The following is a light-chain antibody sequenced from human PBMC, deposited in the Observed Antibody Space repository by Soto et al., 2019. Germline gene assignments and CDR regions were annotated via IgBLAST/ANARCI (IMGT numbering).Light chain of an antibody. CDR1: QSIGNW. CDR2: KAS. J-gene: IGKJ3*01. Sequence: DVQMTQTPCRLSSWGGYIVILRCRASQSIGNWLAWYQQKPGKAPKLLIYKASSLESGVPTRFSGSGSGTAFTLTISRLEPEDFAVYSCQQYGRSPFGPGTKVDIK. CDR3: QQYGRSP. V-gene: IGKV1-5*03.